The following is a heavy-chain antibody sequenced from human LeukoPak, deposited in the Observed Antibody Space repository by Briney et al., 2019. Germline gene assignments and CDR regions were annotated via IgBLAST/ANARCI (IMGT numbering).Heavy chain of an antibody. V-gene: IGHV3-49*03. J-gene: IGHJ4*02. CDR2: IRSKAYGGTI. CDR1: GYTFGDYA. CDR3: SRDCGGGRCYEEMDF. D-gene: IGHD2-15*01. Sequence: AGGSLRLSCIGSGYTFGDYAITWFRQAPEKGLEWVAMIRSKAYGGTIEYAASVKGRFTISRDDSKSIAYLQMNSLKTEDTAVYYCSRDCGGGRCYEEMDFWGQGTLVTVSS.